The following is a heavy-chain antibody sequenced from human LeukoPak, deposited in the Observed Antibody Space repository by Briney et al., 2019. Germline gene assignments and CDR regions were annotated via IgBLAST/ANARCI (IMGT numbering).Heavy chain of an antibody. CDR3: ARDSSGSKALDY. V-gene: IGHV4-4*07. J-gene: IGHJ4*02. CDR1: CGSIISYY. Sequence: SETLSLICSVSCGSIISYYRICIRQPAGKELGCIGRIYTSGSTNYNPSIKSRVTMSVDTSKNQFSLKLSSVTAADTAVYYCARDSSGSKALDYWGQGTLVTVSS. CDR2: IYTSGST. D-gene: IGHD3-22*01.